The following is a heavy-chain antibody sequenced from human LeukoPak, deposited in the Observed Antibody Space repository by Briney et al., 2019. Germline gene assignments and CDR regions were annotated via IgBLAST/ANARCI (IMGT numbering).Heavy chain of an antibody. Sequence: SETLSLTCAVYGGSFSGYYWSWIRQPPGKGLEWIGEINHSGSTNYNPSLKSRVTISVDTSKNQFSLKLSSVTAADTAVYYCARRSTNYYGSGSPEDHWFDPWGQGTLVTVSS. CDR3: ARRSTNYYGSGSPEDHWFDP. D-gene: IGHD3-10*01. CDR1: GGSFSGYY. CDR2: INHSGST. V-gene: IGHV4-34*01. J-gene: IGHJ5*02.